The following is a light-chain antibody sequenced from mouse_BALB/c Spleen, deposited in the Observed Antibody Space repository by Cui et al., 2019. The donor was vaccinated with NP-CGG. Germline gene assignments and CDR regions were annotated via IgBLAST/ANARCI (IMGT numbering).Light chain of an antibody. CDR1: TGAVTTSNY. CDR3: ALWYSNHWV. CDR2: GTN. Sequence: AVVHQSSVLTTSPGETVTLTCRSSTGAVTTSNYANWVQEKPDHFFTGLIGGTNNRVPGVPARFSGSLIGDKAALTITGAQTEDEAIYFCALWYSNHWVFGGGTKLTVL. J-gene: IGLJ1*01. V-gene: IGLV1*01.